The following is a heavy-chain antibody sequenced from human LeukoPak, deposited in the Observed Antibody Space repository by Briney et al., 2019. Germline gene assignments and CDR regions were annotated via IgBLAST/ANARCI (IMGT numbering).Heavy chain of an antibody. CDR3: AKDPYGATAH. Sequence: GMSLRLSCAASGFTFSSYGMHWVRQAPGKGLEWVAVISYDGSNKYYADSVKGRFTISRDNSKNTLYLQMNSLRAEDTAVYYCAKDPYGATAHWGQGTLVTVSS. CDR1: GFTFSSYG. D-gene: IGHD4-17*01. J-gene: IGHJ4*02. CDR2: ISYDGSNK. V-gene: IGHV3-30*18.